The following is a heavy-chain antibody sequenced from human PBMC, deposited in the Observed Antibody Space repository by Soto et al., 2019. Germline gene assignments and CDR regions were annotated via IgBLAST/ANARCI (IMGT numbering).Heavy chain of an antibody. CDR2: IYPGDSDT. V-gene: IGHV5-51*01. J-gene: IGHJ6*02. CDR3: AMRSLYYYYGMDV. D-gene: IGHD3-10*01. Sequence: PGESLKISCKGSGYSFSNYWIGWVRQMPGKGLEWMGIIYPGDSDTRYSPSFQGQVTISADKSINTAYLQWSSLKASDTAMYYCAMRSLYYYYGMDVWGQGTTVTVSS. CDR1: GYSFSNYW.